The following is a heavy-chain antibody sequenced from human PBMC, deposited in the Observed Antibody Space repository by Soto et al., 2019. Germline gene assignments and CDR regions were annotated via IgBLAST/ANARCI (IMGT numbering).Heavy chain of an antibody. J-gene: IGHJ5*02. CDR1: GYTLTELS. Sequence: GASVKVSCKVSGYTLTELSMHWVRQAPGKGLEWMGGFDPEDGETIYAQKFQGRVTMTEDTSTDTAYMELSSLRSEDTAVYYCATLGPSCGGDCYRWFDPWGQGTLVTVSS. D-gene: IGHD2-21*02. CDR3: ATLGPSCGGDCYRWFDP. CDR2: FDPEDGET. V-gene: IGHV1-24*01.